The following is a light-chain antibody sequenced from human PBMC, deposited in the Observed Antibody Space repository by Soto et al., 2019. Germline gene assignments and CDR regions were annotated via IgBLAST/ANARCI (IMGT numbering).Light chain of an antibody. CDR1: RSDVGGYNL. J-gene: IGLJ1*01. V-gene: IGLV2-23*01. CDR3: CSYAGSSTDV. Sequence: QSVLTQPASVSGSPGQSITLSCTGSRSDVGGYNLVSWYQHHPGKAPKLMIYEGTKRPSGVSNRFSGSKSANTASLTISGLQAEDEADYYCCSYAGSSTDVFGTGTKVTVL. CDR2: EGT.